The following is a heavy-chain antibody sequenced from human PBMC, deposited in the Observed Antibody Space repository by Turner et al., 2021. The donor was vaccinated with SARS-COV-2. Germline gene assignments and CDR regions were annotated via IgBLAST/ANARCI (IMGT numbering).Heavy chain of an antibody. CDR3: STRWDIVGRANGLDV. J-gene: IGHJ6*02. D-gene: IGHD5-12*01. CDR1: GYCRTELS. V-gene: IGHV1-24*01. Sequence: QFQLAQSGAEVKTPGASVQIPCKVSGYCRTELSIHWVRQAPGKGLEWIGSLDLEAHETIRAQKFQNRIILSEDKSSDIAVMELSGLRFEDTAIYYCSTRWDIVGRANGLDVWGQGTRVTVSS. CDR2: LDLEAHET.